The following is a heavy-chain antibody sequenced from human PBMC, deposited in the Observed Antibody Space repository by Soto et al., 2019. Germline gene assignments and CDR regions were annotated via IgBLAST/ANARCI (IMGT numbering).Heavy chain of an antibody. V-gene: IGHV3-33*01. J-gene: IGHJ6*03. Sequence: QVQLMESGGGVVQPDKSLRLSCAASGFTFSNYGMHWVRQAPGKGLEWVAGIWSDGGGKYYADSVKCRFSISRDNSKNTLYLQMNSLGADDTAVYYCARDRTGNHYMDVWGKGTAVTVSS. CDR3: ARDRTGNHYMDV. CDR2: IWSDGGGK. CDR1: GFTFSNYG. D-gene: IGHD1-1*01.